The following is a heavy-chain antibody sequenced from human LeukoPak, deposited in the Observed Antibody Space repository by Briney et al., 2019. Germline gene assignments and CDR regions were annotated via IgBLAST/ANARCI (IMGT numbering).Heavy chain of an antibody. CDR3: AKDSSSSGWASTTDY. V-gene: IGHV3-30*18. CDR1: GFIFSNYG. Sequence: GGSLRLSCAASGFIFSNYGMNWVRQAPGKGLEWVAVISYDGSNKYYADSVKGRFTISRDNSENTVFLQMNSLRAEDTAIYNCAKDSSSSGWASTTDYWGQGTLVTVSS. J-gene: IGHJ4*02. D-gene: IGHD6-19*01. CDR2: ISYDGSNK.